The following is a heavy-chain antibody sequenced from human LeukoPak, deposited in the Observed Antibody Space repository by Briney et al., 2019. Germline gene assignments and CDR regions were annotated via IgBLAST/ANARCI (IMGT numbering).Heavy chain of an antibody. D-gene: IGHD1-26*01. Sequence: ASETLSLTCTVSGGSISNYYWSWIRQPPGEGLEWIGFISYTGSTNYNPSLKSRVTVSVDTSKNQFSLKVTSVTAADTAVYYCARTVKSGNYYWFDPWGQGTLVTVSP. CDR1: GGSISNYY. J-gene: IGHJ5*02. CDR3: ARTVKSGNYYWFDP. CDR2: ISYTGST. V-gene: IGHV4-59*01.